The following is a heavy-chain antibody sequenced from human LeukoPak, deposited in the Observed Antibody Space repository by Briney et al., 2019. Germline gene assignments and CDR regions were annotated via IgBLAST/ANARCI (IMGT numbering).Heavy chain of an antibody. J-gene: IGHJ4*02. CDR2: ISSSSSYI. CDR1: GFTFSSYS. V-gene: IGHV3-21*01. Sequence: GGSLRLSCAASGFTFSSYSMNWVRQAPGKGLEWVSSISSSSSYIYYADSVKGRFTISRDNAKNSLYLQMNSLRAEDTAVYYCARDRIRSNYLPFDYWGQGTLVTVSS. CDR3: ARDRIRSNYLPFDY. D-gene: IGHD4-11*01.